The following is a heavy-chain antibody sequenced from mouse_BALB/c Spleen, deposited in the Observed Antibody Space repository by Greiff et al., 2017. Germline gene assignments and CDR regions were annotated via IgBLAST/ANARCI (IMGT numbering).Heavy chain of an antibody. Sequence: EVKLVESGGGLVKPGGSLKLSCAASGFTFSSYAMSWVRQTPEKRLKWVASISSGGSTYYPDSVKGRFTISRDNARNILYLQMSSLRSEDTAMYYCARGYDVGGAMDYWGQGTSVTVSS. CDR3: ARGYDVGGAMDY. V-gene: IGHV5-6-5*01. CDR1: GFTFSSYA. D-gene: IGHD2-14*01. J-gene: IGHJ4*01. CDR2: ISSGGST.